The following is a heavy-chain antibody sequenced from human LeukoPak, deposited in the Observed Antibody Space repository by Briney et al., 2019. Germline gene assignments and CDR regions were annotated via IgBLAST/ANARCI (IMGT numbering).Heavy chain of an antibody. CDR3: AKSPGDFDY. CDR2: TSGSGGST. CDR1: GFTFSNAW. D-gene: IGHD3-10*01. Sequence: GGSLRLSCAASGFTFSNAWMSWVRQAPGKGLEWVSATSGSGGSTYYADSVKGRFTISRDNSKNTLYLQMNSLRAEDTAVYYCAKSPGDFDYWGQGTLVTVSS. J-gene: IGHJ4*02. V-gene: IGHV3-23*01.